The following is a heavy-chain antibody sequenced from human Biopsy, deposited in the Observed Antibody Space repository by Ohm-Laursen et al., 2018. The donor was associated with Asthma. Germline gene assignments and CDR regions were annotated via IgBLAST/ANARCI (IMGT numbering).Heavy chain of an antibody. CDR2: INHSGST. CDR3: ARAASTTVFWSGYSHNWFDP. D-gene: IGHD3-3*01. J-gene: IGHJ5*02. V-gene: IGHV4-34*01. CDR1: GGSFSAYY. Sequence: SETLSLTCAVYGGSFSAYYWSWIRQPPGKGLEWIAEINHSGSTNYNPSLKSRVTMSVDTSKNQLFLNLSSVTAADTAVYYCARAASTTVFWSGYSHNWFDPWGQGTLVTVSP.